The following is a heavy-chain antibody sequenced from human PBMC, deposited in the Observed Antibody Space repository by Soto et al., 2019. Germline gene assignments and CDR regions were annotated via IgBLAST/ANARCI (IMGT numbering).Heavy chain of an antibody. D-gene: IGHD6-19*01. J-gene: IGHJ1*01. CDR1: GYTFTSND. CDR3: AGVGIAVASTTQCFQH. V-gene: IGHV1-18*01. Sequence: ASVKGSCRASGYTFTSNDISWVRQAPGQGLEWMRWISAYNGNTNYAQKLQGRVTMTTDTSTSTAYMELRSLRSDDTAVYYCAGVGIAVASTTQCFQHWGQGTLVTVSS. CDR2: ISAYNGNT.